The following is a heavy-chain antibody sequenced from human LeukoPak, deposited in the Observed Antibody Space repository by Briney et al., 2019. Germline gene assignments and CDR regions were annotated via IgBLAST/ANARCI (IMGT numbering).Heavy chain of an antibody. CDR1: GDSVSSNSAA. D-gene: IGHD3-10*01. CDR3: QRPWNREITMVGGVITGNFSFYSSYPGWGL. CDR2: TYYRSKWYN. V-gene: IGHV6-1*01. Sequence: SQTLSLTCAISGDSVSSNSAAWNWIRQSPSRGLEWLGRTYYRSKWYNDYAVSVKSRITINPDTSKNQFSLQLNSVTPEDTAVYHFQRPWNREITMVGGVITGNFSFYSSYPGWGLGGKGTRFTASS. J-gene: IGHJ6*04.